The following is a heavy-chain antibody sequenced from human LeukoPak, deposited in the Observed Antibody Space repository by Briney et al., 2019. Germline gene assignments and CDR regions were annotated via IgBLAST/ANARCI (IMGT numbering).Heavy chain of an antibody. D-gene: IGHD2-21*02. V-gene: IGHV3-23*01. Sequence: GGSLRLSCAASGFTFSSYAMSWVRQAPGKGLEWVSAISGSGTSTHYADSVRGRFTISRDNSKNTLYLQMNSLRAEDTAVYYCPKAGRTNFCGGDCSPFDYWGQGTLVTVSS. CDR1: GFTFSSYA. CDR2: ISGSGTST. J-gene: IGHJ4*02. CDR3: PKAGRTNFCGGDCSPFDY.